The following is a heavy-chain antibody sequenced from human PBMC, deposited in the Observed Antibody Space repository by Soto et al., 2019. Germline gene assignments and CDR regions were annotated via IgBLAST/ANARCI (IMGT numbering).Heavy chain of an antibody. V-gene: IGHV3-21*01. CDR1: GFTFSSYS. D-gene: IGHD2-21*02. CDR2: IGTRSDI. CDR3: AREETAWPLDYGLDV. Sequence: GWSLRLSCAASGFTFSSYSMHLVRQAPGKGLEWVSSIGTRSDIYYADSVKGRFTISRDNAKNSLSLQMNSMTAEDTAVYYCAREETAWPLDYGLDVWGEGTKVTVSS. J-gene: IGHJ6*04.